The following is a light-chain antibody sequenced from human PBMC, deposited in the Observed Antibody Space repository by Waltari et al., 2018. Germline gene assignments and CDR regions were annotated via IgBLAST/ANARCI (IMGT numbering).Light chain of an antibody. J-gene: IGKJ1*01. Sequence: DIQMTQSPSSLAASVGDRVTITCRASRTASDFLNWYQQKPGSAPKLLIDAASTLQSGVPSRFKGSGSGTDFTLTINSLQPEDFATYYCQQSYNTPWTFGQGTRVEIK. V-gene: IGKV1-39*01. CDR3: QQSYNTPWT. CDR1: RTASDF. CDR2: AAS.